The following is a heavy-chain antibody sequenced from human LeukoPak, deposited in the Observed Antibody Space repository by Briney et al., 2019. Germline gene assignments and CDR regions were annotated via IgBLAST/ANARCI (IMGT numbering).Heavy chain of an antibody. CDR3: ARGGYAARQGFDY. CDR1: GGSISSSSYY. D-gene: IGHD5-12*01. Sequence: SETLSLTCTVSGGSISSSSYYWGWIRQPPGKGLEWIGSITYSGSTYYNPSLKSRVTISLGTSKNQFSLKMSSVTAADTAVYYCARGGYAARQGFDYWGQGTLVTVSS. CDR2: ITYSGST. V-gene: IGHV4-39*07. J-gene: IGHJ4*02.